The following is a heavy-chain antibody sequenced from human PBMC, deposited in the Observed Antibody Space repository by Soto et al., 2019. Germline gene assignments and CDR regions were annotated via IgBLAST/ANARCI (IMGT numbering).Heavy chain of an antibody. CDR3: ARGQVASAFDL. Sequence: AAVKVSCKAAGYTFINTELNWVRQAPGQGLEWIGWVNPKSGSTGYGQRFQGRVSMTRDTSMSTVNMELRSLRSEDTAVYYCARGQVASAFDLWGQRTTVTVSS. CDR1: GYTFINTE. V-gene: IGHV1-8*01. J-gene: IGHJ3*01. CDR2: VNPKSGST.